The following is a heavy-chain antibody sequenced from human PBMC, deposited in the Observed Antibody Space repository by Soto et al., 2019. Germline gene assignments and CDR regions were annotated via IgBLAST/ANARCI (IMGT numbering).Heavy chain of an antibody. CDR3: AREQQLEGYYFDY. D-gene: IGHD6-13*01. J-gene: IGHJ4*02. CDR1: GYTFTGYY. V-gene: IGHV1-2*04. Sequence: ASVKVSCKASGYTFTGYYMHWVRQAPGQGLEWMGWINPNSGGTNYAQKFQGWVTMTRDTSISTAYMELSRLRSDDTAVYYCAREQQLEGYYFDYWGQGTLGTVS. CDR2: INPNSGGT.